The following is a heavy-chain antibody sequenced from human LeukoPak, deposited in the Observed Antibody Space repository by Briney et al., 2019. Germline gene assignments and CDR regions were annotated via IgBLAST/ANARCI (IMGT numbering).Heavy chain of an antibody. CDR2: IYHSGST. CDR1: GYSIGSGYY. Sequence: ASETLSLTCTVSGYSIGSGYYWGWIRQPPGKGLEWIGSIYHSGSTYYNPSLKSRVTISVDTSKNQFSLKLSSVTAADTAVYYCARDPRSKAFDIWGQGTMVTVSS. D-gene: IGHD2-2*01. J-gene: IGHJ3*02. CDR3: ARDPRSKAFDI. V-gene: IGHV4-38-2*02.